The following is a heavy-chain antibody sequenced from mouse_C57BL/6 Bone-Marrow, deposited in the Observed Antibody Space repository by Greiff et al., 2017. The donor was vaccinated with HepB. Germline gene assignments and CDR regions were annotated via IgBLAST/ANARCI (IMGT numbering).Heavy chain of an antibody. Sequence: EVQLQQSGPELVKPGASVKISCKASGYSFTDYNMNWVKQSNGKSLEWIGVINPNYGTTSYNQKFKGKATLTVDQSSSTAHMQLNSLTSEDSAVYYCARGVYYGSSYEGYFYYFDYWGQGTTLTVSS. D-gene: IGHD1-1*01. CDR1: GYSFTDYN. V-gene: IGHV1-39*01. J-gene: IGHJ2*01. CDR2: INPNYGTT. CDR3: ARGVYYGSSYEGYFYYFDY.